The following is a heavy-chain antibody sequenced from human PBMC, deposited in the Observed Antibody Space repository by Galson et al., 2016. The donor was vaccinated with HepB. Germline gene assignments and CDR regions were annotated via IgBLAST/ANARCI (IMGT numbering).Heavy chain of an antibody. J-gene: IGHJ2*01. V-gene: IGHV5-10-1*01. CDR3: ARQLGSDFPDWYFDL. D-gene: IGHD7-27*01. CDR2: IDPSDSYT. CDR1: GSSFTSYW. Sequence: QSGAEVKKPGESLRISCKGSGSSFTSYWITWVRQMPGKGLEWMGRIDPSDSYTNYSPSFQGHVTISADKSISTAYLQWSSLKASDTAMYYCARQLGSDFPDWYFDLWGRGTLVTVSS.